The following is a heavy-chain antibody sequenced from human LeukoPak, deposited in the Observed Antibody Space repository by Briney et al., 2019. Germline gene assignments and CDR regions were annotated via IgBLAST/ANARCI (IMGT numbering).Heavy chain of an antibody. Sequence: GASVKVSCKASGYTFSTYGISWVRQAPGQGLEWMGWISAQNGNTNYAQKFQGRVTLTTDTSTSTAYMELRSLRSDDSAVYYCARDRFTLYGDHGYWGQGTLVTVSS. V-gene: IGHV1-18*01. CDR2: ISAQNGNT. J-gene: IGHJ4*02. CDR3: ARDRFTLYGDHGY. D-gene: IGHD4-17*01. CDR1: GYTFSTYG.